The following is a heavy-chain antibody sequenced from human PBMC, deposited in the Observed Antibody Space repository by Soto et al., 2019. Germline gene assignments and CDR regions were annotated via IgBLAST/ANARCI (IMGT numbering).Heavy chain of an antibody. CDR1: GFTFSSYS. D-gene: IGHD6-19*01. Sequence: GGSLRLSCAASGFTFSSYSMNWVRQAPGKGLEWVSSISSSSSYIYYADSVKGRFTISGDNAKNSLYLQMNSLRAEDTAVYYCARDLSSGWSWDAIDLGWLDPWGQGTMVTVSS. J-gene: IGHJ5*02. CDR2: ISSSSSYI. V-gene: IGHV3-21*01. CDR3: ARDLSSGWSWDAIDLGWLDP.